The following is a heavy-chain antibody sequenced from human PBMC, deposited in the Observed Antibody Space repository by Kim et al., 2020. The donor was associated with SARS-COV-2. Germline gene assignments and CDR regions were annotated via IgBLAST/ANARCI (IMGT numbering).Heavy chain of an antibody. J-gene: IGHJ6*02. Sequence: GGSLRLSCAASGFTFSSYAMHWVRQAPGKGLEWVAVISYDGSNKYYADSVKGRFTISRDNSKNTLYLQMNSLRAEDTAVYYCAEGTAMVPLYGMDVWGQGTTVTVSS. D-gene: IGHD5-18*01. CDR1: GFTFSSYA. V-gene: IGHV3-30*04. CDR3: AEGTAMVPLYGMDV. CDR2: ISYDGSNK.